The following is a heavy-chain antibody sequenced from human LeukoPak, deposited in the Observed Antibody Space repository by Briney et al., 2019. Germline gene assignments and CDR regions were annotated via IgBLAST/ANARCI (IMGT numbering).Heavy chain of an antibody. Sequence: PGGSLRLSCAASGFTFSSYAMSWVRQAPGKGLEWVSAISGSGGSTYYADSVKGRFTIPRDNSKNTLYLQMNSLRAEDTAVYYCAKDPPGIAVAGANDAFDIWGQGTMVTVSS. J-gene: IGHJ3*02. CDR2: ISGSGGST. D-gene: IGHD6-19*01. V-gene: IGHV3-23*01. CDR3: AKDPPGIAVAGANDAFDI. CDR1: GFTFSSYA.